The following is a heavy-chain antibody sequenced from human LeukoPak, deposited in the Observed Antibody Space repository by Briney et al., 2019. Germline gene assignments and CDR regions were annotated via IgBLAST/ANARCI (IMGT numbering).Heavy chain of an antibody. Sequence: PGGSLRLSCAASGFTFSSSAMTWVRQAPETGLEWVSAISGSGDSTYYRDSVKGRFTISRDNSKNTLYLQMNSLRAWDTAVYYCAKDVGVSYSRFAYWGQGTLVTVS. D-gene: IGHD2-21*01. CDR1: GFTFSSSA. J-gene: IGHJ4*02. CDR2: ISGSGDST. V-gene: IGHV3-23*01. CDR3: AKDVGVSYSRFAY.